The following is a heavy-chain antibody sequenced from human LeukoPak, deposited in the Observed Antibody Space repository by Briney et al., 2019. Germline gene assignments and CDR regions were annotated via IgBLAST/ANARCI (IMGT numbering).Heavy chain of an antibody. CDR1: GFSVISSA. J-gene: IGHJ3*02. V-gene: IGHV3-23*01. CDR2: ISVSGGTT. Sequence: GGSLRLSCAASGFSVISSAMSWVRQAPGKGLEWVSGISVSGGTTYYADSVRGRFTISRDNSKNTLYLQMNSLRAEDTAVYYCAKSPRVGATTRAFDIWGQGTMVTVPS. D-gene: IGHD1-26*01. CDR3: AKSPRVGATTRAFDI.